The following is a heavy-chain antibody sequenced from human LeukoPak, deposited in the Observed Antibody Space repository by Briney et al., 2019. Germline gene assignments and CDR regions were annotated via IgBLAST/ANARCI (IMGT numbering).Heavy chain of an antibody. D-gene: IGHD3-10*01. J-gene: IGHJ4*02. CDR3: ARYVVYGSGKYYFDY. CDR2: INYSGST. Sequence: SETLSLTCTVSGGSVSSSSYYWSWIRQPPGKGLEWIASINYSGSTYYNPSLKSRVTISVDTSENQFSLKLSSVTAADTAVYYCARYVVYGSGKYYFDYWGQGTLVTVSS. V-gene: IGHV4-39*01. CDR1: GGSVSSSSYY.